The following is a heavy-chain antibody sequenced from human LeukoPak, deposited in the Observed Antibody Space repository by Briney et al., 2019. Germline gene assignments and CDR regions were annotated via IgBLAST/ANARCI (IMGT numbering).Heavy chain of an antibody. CDR2: IYHSGST. V-gene: IGHV4-4*02. Sequence: SGTLSLTCAVSGGSISSSDWWSGVRQPPGKGLEWIGEIYHSGSTNYNPSLKSRVTISVDKSKNQFSLKLSSVTAADTAVYYCARDRRYSDSSGYIRGFDYWGQGTLVTVSS. CDR3: ARDRRYSDSSGYIRGFDY. CDR1: GGSISSSDW. J-gene: IGHJ4*02. D-gene: IGHD3-22*01.